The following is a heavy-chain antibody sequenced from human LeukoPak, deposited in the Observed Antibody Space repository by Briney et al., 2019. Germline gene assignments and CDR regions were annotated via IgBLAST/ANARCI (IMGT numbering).Heavy chain of an antibody. V-gene: IGHV3-23*01. D-gene: IGHD4-17*01. CDR3: AKERQTTTAFDS. J-gene: IGHJ4*02. CDR2: ISDSGGRT. CDR1: AFTFNTYP. Sequence: GGSLRLSCAASAFTFNTYPMAWVRQAPGKELEWFSLISDSGGRTYYADSVKGRFTISRDNSKNTLYLQMSSLRVEDTAIYYCAKERQTTTAFDSWGQGTLVTVSS.